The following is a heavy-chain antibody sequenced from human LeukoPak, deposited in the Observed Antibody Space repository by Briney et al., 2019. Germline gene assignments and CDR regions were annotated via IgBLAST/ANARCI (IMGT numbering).Heavy chain of an antibody. J-gene: IGHJ4*02. D-gene: IGHD1-14*01. CDR1: GFAFSSYG. Sequence: GGSLRLSCGASGFAFSSYGMLWVRQSPGKGLEWAAFIRYDGNIKFYADSMKGRFTISRDNSKNTLYLHINSLRPEDTALYYCVKDNPLDYWGQGTLVIVSS. CDR3: VKDNPLDY. V-gene: IGHV3-30*02. CDR2: IRYDGNIK.